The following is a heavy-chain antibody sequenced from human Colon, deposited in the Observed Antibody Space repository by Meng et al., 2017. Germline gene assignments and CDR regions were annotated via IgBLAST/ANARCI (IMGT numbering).Heavy chain of an antibody. V-gene: IGHV1-58*01. Sequence: SVKVSCKTSGFTFSSSAVQWVRQGRGQRLEWIGWIVVGSASTTYAQKFQERVTITRDMSTSTAYLELSSLRSEDTAVYYCAADAYGKEEDYDYWGQGNRVNGAS. D-gene: IGHD4-17*01. J-gene: IGHJ4*02. CDR3: AADAYGKEEDYDY. CDR2: IVVGSAST. CDR1: GFTFSSSA.